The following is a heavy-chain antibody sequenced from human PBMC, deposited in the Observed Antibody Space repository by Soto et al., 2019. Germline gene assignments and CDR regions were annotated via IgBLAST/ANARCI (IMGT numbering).Heavy chain of an antibody. CDR2: IWYDGSNK. J-gene: IGHJ3*02. Sequence: QVQLVESGGGVVQPGRSLRLSCAASGFIFSSHGMHWVRQAPGKGLEWVAVIWYDGSNKYYADSVKGRFTISRDNSKNTLYLQMNSLRAEDTAVEYCARGGSLGGFDTWGRGTMVAVAS. CDR1: GFIFSSHG. V-gene: IGHV3-33*01. CDR3: ARGGSLGGFDT. D-gene: IGHD1-26*01.